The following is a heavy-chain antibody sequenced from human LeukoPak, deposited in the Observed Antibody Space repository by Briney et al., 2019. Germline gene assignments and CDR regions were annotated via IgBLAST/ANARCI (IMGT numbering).Heavy chain of an antibody. CDR2: IRYDGSNK. Sequence: GGSLRLSCAASGFTFSSYGMHWVRQAPGKGLEWVAFIRYDGSNKYYADSVKGRFTISRDNSKNTLYLQMNSLRAEDTAVYYCAKDRVDYVWGSYVEWGQGTLVTVSS. J-gene: IGHJ4*02. CDR1: GFTFSSYG. CDR3: AKDRVDYVWGSYVE. V-gene: IGHV3-30*02. D-gene: IGHD3-16*01.